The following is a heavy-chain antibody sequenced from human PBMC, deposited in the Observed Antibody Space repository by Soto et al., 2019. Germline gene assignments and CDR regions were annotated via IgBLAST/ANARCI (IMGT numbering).Heavy chain of an antibody. J-gene: IGHJ4*02. D-gene: IGHD6-19*01. CDR1: GGSISSYY. Sequence: QVQLQESGPGLVKPSETLSLTCTVSGGSISSYYWSWIRQPPGKGLEWIGYIYYSGSTNHNPSLKSRVTISVDTSKNQFSLKLSSVTAADTAVYYCARRGTAVAGTYFDYWGQRTMVTVSS. CDR3: ARRGTAVAGTYFDY. V-gene: IGHV4-59*08. CDR2: IYYSGST.